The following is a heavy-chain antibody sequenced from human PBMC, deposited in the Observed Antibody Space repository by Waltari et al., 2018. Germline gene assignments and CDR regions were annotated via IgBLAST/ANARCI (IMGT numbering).Heavy chain of an antibody. CDR2: INHSGST. J-gene: IGHJ5*02. CDR3: ARGRKIDIVVVPAAISGGSGNWFDP. V-gene: IGHV4-34*01. D-gene: IGHD2-2*01. CDR1: GGSYSGYY. Sequence: QVQLQQRRAGLLKSSETLSVTCAVYGGSYSGYYWSWHRQPPGTGPECSGEINHSGSTNYNPSLKSRVTISVDTSKNQFSLKLSSVTAADTAVYYCARGRKIDIVVVPAAISGGSGNWFDPWGQGTLVTVSS.